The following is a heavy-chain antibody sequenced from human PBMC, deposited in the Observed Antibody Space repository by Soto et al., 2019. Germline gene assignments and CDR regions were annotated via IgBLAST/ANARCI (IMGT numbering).Heavy chain of an antibody. CDR3: ARVGVGLAAPRVWPY. Sequence: ASVKVSCKASGYAFTSYGISWVRQAPGQGLEWMAWINPYNGNTKYAEKFLGRVTVTTDTSTATAYMEVRSLTSDDTAVFYCARVGVGLAAPRVWPYWGQGTPVTVSS. V-gene: IGHV1-18*01. D-gene: IGHD6-13*01. CDR1: GYAFTSYG. CDR2: INPYNGNT. J-gene: IGHJ4*02.